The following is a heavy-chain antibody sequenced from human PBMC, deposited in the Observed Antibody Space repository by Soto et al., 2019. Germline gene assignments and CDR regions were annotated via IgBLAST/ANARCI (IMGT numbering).Heavy chain of an antibody. Sequence: EVQLVESGGGLIQPGGSLRLSCAASGFTVSSNYMSWVRQAPGKGLEWVSVIYSGGSTYYADSVKGRFTISRDNSKNTPSLQMNSLRAEDTAVYYCARGKWAGAATPIEYWGQGTLVTVSS. V-gene: IGHV3-53*01. CDR3: ARGKWAGAATPIEY. CDR2: IYSGGST. D-gene: IGHD2-15*01. CDR1: GFTVSSNY. J-gene: IGHJ4*02.